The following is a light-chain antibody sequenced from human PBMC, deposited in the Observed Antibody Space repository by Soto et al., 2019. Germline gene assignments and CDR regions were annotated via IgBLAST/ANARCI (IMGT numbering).Light chain of an antibody. V-gene: IGKV1-5*01. J-gene: IGKJ2*02. Sequence: DIQLTQSPSTLSASVGDRVTITCRASQSVTDWLAWYQQKPGKAPKLLIYDASSLQSGVPSRFSGSGSGTEFSLTISNLEPDDFATYYCQQYYRSCTFGQGTKVEIK. CDR3: QQYYRSCT. CDR2: DAS. CDR1: QSVTDW.